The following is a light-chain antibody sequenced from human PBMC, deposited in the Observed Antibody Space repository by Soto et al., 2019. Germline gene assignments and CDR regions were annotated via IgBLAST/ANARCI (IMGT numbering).Light chain of an antibody. CDR1: ESVSRN. Sequence: EVVMTQSPATLSVSPGERATLSCRASESVSRNLAWYQQKPGQAPRLLIYDASNRATDIPARFSGSGSGTDFTLTISSLEPEDFAVYYCQQRSNWPPFTFGQGRRLEI. CDR2: DAS. CDR3: QQRSNWPPFT. V-gene: IGKV3-11*01. J-gene: IGKJ5*01.